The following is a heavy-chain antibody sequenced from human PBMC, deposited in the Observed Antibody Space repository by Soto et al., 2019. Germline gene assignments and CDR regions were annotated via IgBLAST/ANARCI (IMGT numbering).Heavy chain of an antibody. Sequence: QVHLVQSGAEVKKPGSSVKVSCKASGGTFSSYAISWMRQAPGQGPEWMGGIIPIFGTPSYAQKFQDRVTITADEFTSTAYMELSSLRSEDTAVYYCAREFSSNSGRFYNWGQGTLVTVSS. CDR3: AREFSSNSGRFYN. D-gene: IGHD6-13*01. CDR1: GGTFSSYA. J-gene: IGHJ4*02. V-gene: IGHV1-69*01. CDR2: IIPIFGTP.